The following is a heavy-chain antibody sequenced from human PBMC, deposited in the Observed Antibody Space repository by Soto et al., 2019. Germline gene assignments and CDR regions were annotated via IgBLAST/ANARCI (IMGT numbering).Heavy chain of an antibody. J-gene: IGHJ5*02. D-gene: IGHD6-13*01. CDR1: GGSISSGGYY. CDR2: IYYSGST. CDR3: ARDGKYSSSWYGRGPNWFDP. V-gene: IGHV4-31*03. Sequence: QVQLQESGPGLVKPSQTLSLTCTVSGGSISSGGYYWSWISQHPGKGLEWIGYIYYSGSTYYNPSLKSRVTISVDTSKNQFSLKLSSVTAADTAVYYCARDGKYSSSWYGRGPNWFDPWGQGTLVTVSS.